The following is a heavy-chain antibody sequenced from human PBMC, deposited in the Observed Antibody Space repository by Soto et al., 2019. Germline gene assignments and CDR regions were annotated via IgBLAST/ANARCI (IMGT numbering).Heavy chain of an antibody. Sequence: QVQLVQSGAEVKKPGASVKVSCKASGYTFISYGISWVRQATGQGLEWMGWVSASNGNTNYAQKFQGRVTMTTDTATHTAYMELSRLRSDDTAVYYCARDLEGLPVTGGYYVDSWGQGTLVTVPS. D-gene: IGHD6-19*01. CDR3: ARDLEGLPVTGGYYVDS. CDR1: GYTFISYG. CDR2: VSASNGNT. J-gene: IGHJ4*02. V-gene: IGHV1-18*01.